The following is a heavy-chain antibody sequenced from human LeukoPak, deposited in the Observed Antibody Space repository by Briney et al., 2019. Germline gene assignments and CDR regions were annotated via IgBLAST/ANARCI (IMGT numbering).Heavy chain of an antibody. V-gene: IGHV4-34*01. Sequence: SETLSLTCAVYGGSFSGYYWSWIRQPPGKGLEWIGEINHSGSTNYNPSLKSRVTISVDTSKNQFSLKLSSVTAADTAVYYCAGGSGWYGGAFDIWSQGTMVTVSS. D-gene: IGHD6-19*01. CDR1: GGSFSGYY. CDR2: INHSGST. CDR3: AGGSGWYGGAFDI. J-gene: IGHJ3*02.